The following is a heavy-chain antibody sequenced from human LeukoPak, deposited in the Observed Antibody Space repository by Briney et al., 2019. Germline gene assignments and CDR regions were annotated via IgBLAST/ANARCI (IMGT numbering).Heavy chain of an antibody. CDR2: VSASGLST. CDR1: GFTFSSYS. V-gene: IGHV3-23*01. D-gene: IGHD1-26*01. CDR3: ARRKVGPTNYYYGVDV. J-gene: IGHJ6*02. Sequence: GGSLRLSCAASGFTFSSYSMSWVRQSPGKGPEWVSSVSASGLSTYYADSVKGRFTISRDNSKNTLYLQMNSLTADDTALYYCARRKVGPTNYYYGVDVWGQGTTVTVSS.